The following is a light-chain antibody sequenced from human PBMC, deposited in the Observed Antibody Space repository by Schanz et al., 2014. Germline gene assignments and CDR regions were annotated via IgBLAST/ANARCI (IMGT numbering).Light chain of an antibody. V-gene: IGLV2-23*02. CDR3: CSYTGSNTLA. Sequence: QSALAQPASVSGSPGQSITISCTGTTRDVANHNIVSWYQQHPGKAPKLLIHDVSNRPSGVSNRFSGSKSGNTASLTISGLQAEDEAEYYCCSYTGSNTLAFGGGTKLTVL. CDR2: DVS. CDR1: TRDVANHNI. J-gene: IGLJ3*02.